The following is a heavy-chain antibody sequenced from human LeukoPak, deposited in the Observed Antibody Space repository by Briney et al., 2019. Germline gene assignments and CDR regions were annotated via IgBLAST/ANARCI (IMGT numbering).Heavy chain of an antibody. D-gene: IGHD1/OR15-1a*01. CDR1: GFTFSSYT. V-gene: IGHV3-23*01. CDR2: ISDSGDNT. CDR3: AKGQYASGWNSGNY. Sequence: PGGSLRLSCAASGFTFSSYTMNWVRQAPGKGLEWVSGISDSGDNTQYADSVKGRFTISRDDSKNTLYLQVNSLRAEDTAVYYCAKGQYASGWNSGNYWGQGTLVTVSS. J-gene: IGHJ4*02.